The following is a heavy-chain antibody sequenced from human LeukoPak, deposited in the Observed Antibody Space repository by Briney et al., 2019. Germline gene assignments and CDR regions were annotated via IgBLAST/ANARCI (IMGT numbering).Heavy chain of an antibody. CDR3: ARRVLSGSFGEGLAY. CDR1: GFTLGSYG. V-gene: IGHV3-23*01. D-gene: IGHD1-26*01. CDR2: FSGTGRI. Sequence: GGSLRLSCAASGFTLGSYGMSWVRHGPGEGLKWVSTFSGTGRIYYADYVKGRFTISRDNSKNTLYLQMNSLRAEDTGIYYCARRVLSGSFGEGLAYWGQGTLVTVSS. J-gene: IGHJ4*02.